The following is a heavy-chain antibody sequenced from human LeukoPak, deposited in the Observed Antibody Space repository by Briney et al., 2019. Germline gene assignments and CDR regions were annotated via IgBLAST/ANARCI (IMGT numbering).Heavy chain of an antibody. CDR1: GFTFRTHS. D-gene: IGHD3-10*02. Sequence: PGGSLRLSCAASGFTFRTHSMSWVRQTPGKGLEWVSSISSTGNYVYYADSVKGRFTISRDNAKNSLYLQMNSLRAEDTAVYYCAELGITMIGGVWGKGTTVTISS. CDR3: AELGITMIGGV. CDR2: ISSTGNYV. J-gene: IGHJ6*04. V-gene: IGHV3-21*01.